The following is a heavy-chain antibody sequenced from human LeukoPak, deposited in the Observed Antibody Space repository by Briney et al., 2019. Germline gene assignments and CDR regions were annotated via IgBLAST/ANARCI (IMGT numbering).Heavy chain of an antibody. D-gene: IGHD6-13*01. CDR1: GGTFSSYA. Sequence: SVKVSCKASGGTFSSYAISWVRQAPGQGLGWMGGIIPIFGTANYAQKFQGRVTITADESTSTAYMELSSLRSEDTAVYYCARSSSSWYGESEDYYYYMDVWGKGTTVTISS. J-gene: IGHJ6*03. CDR2: IIPIFGTA. CDR3: ARSSSSWYGESEDYYYYMDV. V-gene: IGHV1-69*13.